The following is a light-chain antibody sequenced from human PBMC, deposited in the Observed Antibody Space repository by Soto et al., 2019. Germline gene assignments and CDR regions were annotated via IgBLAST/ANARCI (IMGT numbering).Light chain of an antibody. CDR2: SNN. CDR1: SSNIGAGYD. Sequence: QSVLTQPPSVSGAPGQRVTISCTGSSSNIGAGYDVHWYQQLPGTAPKLLIYSNNYRPSGVPDRFSGSKSDTSASLAITGLQAEDEADYYCQSYDIGLSVDVVFGGGTQLTVL. J-gene: IGLJ7*01. V-gene: IGLV1-40*01. CDR3: QSYDIGLSVDVV.